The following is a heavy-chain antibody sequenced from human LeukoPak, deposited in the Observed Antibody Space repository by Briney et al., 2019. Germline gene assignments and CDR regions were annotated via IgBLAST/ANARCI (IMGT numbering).Heavy chain of an antibody. CDR2: ISYDGSNK. V-gene: IGHV3-30*18. Sequence: PGGSLRLSRAASGFTFSSYGMHWVRQAPGKGLEWVAVISYDGSNKYYADSVKGRFTISRDNSKNTLYLQMNSLRAEDTAVYYCAKALRGFPNYYYGMDVWGKGTTVTVSS. CDR3: AKALRGFPNYYYGMDV. CDR1: GFTFSSYG. J-gene: IGHJ6*04. D-gene: IGHD3-10*01.